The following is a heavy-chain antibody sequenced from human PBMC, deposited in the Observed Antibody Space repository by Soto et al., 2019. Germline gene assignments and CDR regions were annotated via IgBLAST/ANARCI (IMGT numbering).Heavy chain of an antibody. J-gene: IGHJ5*02. CDR3: ARGVGSGSYYNQYNWFDP. CDR1: GYTFTNYG. D-gene: IGHD3-10*01. V-gene: IGHV1-18*01. CDR2: INVYNDNT. Sequence: ASVKVSCKASGYTFTNYGISWVRQAPGQGLEWIGWINVYNDNTKYAQKVQGRVTMTTDTSTSTAYMELRSLRSDDTAVYYCARGVGSGSYYNQYNWFDPWGQGTLVTVSS.